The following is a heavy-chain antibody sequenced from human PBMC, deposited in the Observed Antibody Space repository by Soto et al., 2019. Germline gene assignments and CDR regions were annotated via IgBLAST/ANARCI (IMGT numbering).Heavy chain of an antibody. CDR2: INHSGST. CDR1: GGSISSSNW. V-gene: IGHV4-4*02. Sequence: SETLSLTCAVSGGSISSSNWWSWIRQPPGKGLEWIGEINHSGSTNYNPSLKSRVTISVDTSKNQFSLKLSSVTAADTAVYYCARVPYGDYYFDYGGQGTLVTAPQ. D-gene: IGHD4-17*01. J-gene: IGHJ4*02. CDR3: ARVPYGDYYFDY.